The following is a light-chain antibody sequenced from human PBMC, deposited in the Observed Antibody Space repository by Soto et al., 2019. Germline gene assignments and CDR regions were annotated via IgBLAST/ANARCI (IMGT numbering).Light chain of an antibody. CDR2: EAS. CDR3: TLYPSDNTYV. CDR1: STDFVSYNR. Sequence: QSALTQPPSVSGSPGQSVTISCTGTSTDFVSYNRVSWYQQPPGTAPKLIIYEASNRPSGVPDRFSGSKSGNTASLTISGLQAADEADYYCTLYPSDNTYVFGTGTKATV. J-gene: IGLJ1*01. V-gene: IGLV2-18*01.